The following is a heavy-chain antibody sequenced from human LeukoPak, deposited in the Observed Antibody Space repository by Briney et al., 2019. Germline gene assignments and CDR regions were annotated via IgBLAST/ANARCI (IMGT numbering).Heavy chain of an antibody. Sequence: SVKVSCKASGGTFSSYAISWVRQAPGQGLEWMGRIIPILGIANYAQKFQGRVTITADKSTSTAYMELSSLRSEDTAVYYCARARVLTKVRGVIENWFDPWGQGTLVTVSS. J-gene: IGHJ5*02. V-gene: IGHV1-69*04. D-gene: IGHD3-10*01. CDR2: IIPILGIA. CDR3: ARARVLTKVRGVIENWFDP. CDR1: GGTFSSYA.